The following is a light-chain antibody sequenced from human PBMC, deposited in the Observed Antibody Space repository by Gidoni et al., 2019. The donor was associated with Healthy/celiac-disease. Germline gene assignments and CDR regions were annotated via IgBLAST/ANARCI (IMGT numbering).Light chain of an antibody. CDR2: WGS. CDR3: MQALQTPRT. Sequence: DIVMTQSPLSLPVTPGEPASISCRSSQSLLHSNGYNYLDWYLQKPGQSPQLLIYWGSNRASGVPDRFSGRGSGTDFTLKISRVEAEDVGVYYCMQALQTPRTFGGGTKVEIK. V-gene: IGKV2-28*01. J-gene: IGKJ4*01. CDR1: QSLLHSNGYNY.